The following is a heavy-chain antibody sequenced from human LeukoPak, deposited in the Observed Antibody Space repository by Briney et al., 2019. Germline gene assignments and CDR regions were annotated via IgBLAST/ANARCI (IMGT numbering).Heavy chain of an antibody. CDR2: IYPGDSDT. CDR1: GYSFTSYW. CDR3: ARLSRVDTAILDY. J-gene: IGHJ4*02. V-gene: IGHV5-51*01. Sequence: GESLKISCKGSGYSFTSYWIGWVRQLPGKGLEWMGIIYPGDSDTRYSPSFQGQVTISADKSISTAYLQWSSLKASDTAKYYCARLSRVDTAILDYWGQGTLVTVSS. D-gene: IGHD5-18*01.